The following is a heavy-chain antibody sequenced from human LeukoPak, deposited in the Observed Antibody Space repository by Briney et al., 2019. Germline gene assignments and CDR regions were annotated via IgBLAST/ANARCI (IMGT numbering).Heavy chain of an antibody. CDR3: ATYGSGSLDY. CDR2: IFYTGST. CDR1: GGSVSSGSYY. D-gene: IGHD3-10*01. V-gene: IGHV4-61*01. Sequence: SETLSLTCTVSGGSVSSGSYYWSWIRQPPGKGLEWIGHIFYTGSTNYSPSLKSRVTISADTSKNQFSLRLNSVTAADTAVYYCATYGSGSLDYWAREPWSPSPQ. J-gene: IGHJ4*02.